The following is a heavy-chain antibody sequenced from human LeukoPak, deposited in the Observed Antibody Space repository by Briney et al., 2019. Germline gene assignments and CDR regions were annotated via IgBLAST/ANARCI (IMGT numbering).Heavy chain of an antibody. CDR1: GFSFSSHG. CDR3: ARAEGYGGELDS. CDR2: IIGGAGST. D-gene: IGHD4-23*01. J-gene: IGHJ4*02. V-gene: IGHV3-23*01. Sequence: GGTLRLSCAASGFSFSSHGMSWVRQAPGKGLEWVSGIIGGAGSTYYADSVKGRFTISRENSKNRLYLQMNSLRAEDTAVYYCARAEGYGGELDSWGQGTLVTVSS.